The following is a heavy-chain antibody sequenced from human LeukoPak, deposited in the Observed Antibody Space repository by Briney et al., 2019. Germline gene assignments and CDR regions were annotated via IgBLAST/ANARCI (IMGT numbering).Heavy chain of an antibody. D-gene: IGHD6-19*01. V-gene: IGHV4-59*01. J-gene: IGHJ4*02. Sequence: PSETLSLTCTVSGGSISSYYWSWIRQPPGKGLEWIGYIYYSGSTNYNPSLKSRVTISVDTSKNQFSLKLSSVTAADTAVYYCARVGNGWYEGNLDYWGQGTLVTVSS. CDR1: GGSISSYY. CDR2: IYYSGST. CDR3: ARVGNGWYEGNLDY.